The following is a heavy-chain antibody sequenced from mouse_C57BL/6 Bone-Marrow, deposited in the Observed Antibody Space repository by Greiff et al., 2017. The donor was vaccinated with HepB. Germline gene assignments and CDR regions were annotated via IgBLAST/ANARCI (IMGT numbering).Heavy chain of an antibody. Sequence: DVHLVESGGGLVQPGGSLKLSCAASGFTFSDYYMYWVRQTPEKRLEWVAYISNGGGSTYYPDTVKGRFTISRDNAKNTLYLQMSRLKSEDTAMYYCARLRFFDVWGTGTTVTVSS. V-gene: IGHV5-12*01. CDR2: ISNGGGST. J-gene: IGHJ1*03. CDR1: GFTFSDYY. CDR3: ARLRFFDV.